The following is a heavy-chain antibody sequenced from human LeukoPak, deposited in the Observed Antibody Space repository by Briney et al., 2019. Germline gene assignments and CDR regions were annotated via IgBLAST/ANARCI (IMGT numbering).Heavy chain of an antibody. CDR3: AKDAYYDSSGYYSS. CDR2: ISGSGGST. J-gene: IGHJ4*02. D-gene: IGHD3-22*01. V-gene: IGHV3-23*01. CDR1: GFTFSSYA. Sequence: GGSLRLSCAASGFTFSSYAMSWVRQAPGKGLXXXSAISGSGGSTYYADSVKGRFTISRDNSKNTLYLQMNSLRAEDTAVYYCAKDAYYDSSGYYSSWGQGTLVTVSS.